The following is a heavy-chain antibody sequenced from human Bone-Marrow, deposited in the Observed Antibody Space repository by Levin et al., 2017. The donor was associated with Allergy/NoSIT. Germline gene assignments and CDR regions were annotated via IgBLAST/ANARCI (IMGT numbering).Heavy chain of an antibody. J-gene: IGHJ4*02. CDR1: GGSISDYY. D-gene: IGHD3-3*01. CDR3: ARDREWVGGGFDY. Sequence: SETLSLTCTVSGGSISDYYWSWIRKPPGKGLEWIGYIYSSGSTNYNPSLKSRVTISLDMSKNQFSLRLSSVTAADTAMYYCARDREWVGGGFDYWGQGTLVTVSS. CDR2: IYSSGST. V-gene: IGHV4-59*01.